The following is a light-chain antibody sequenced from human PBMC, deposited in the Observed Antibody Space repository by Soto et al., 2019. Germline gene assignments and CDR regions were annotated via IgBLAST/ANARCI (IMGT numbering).Light chain of an antibody. V-gene: IGKV3-20*01. CDR3: QQYGSSPPYT. CDR1: QSVSSSY. CDR2: GAS. J-gene: IGKJ2*01. Sequence: EIVLTQSPGTLSLSPGERATLSCRASQSVSSSYLAWYQQKPGQAPRLLIYGASSRATGIPVRFSGSGSGTDVTLTISRLAPEDVAVYYCQQYGSSPPYTCGQGTKLEIK.